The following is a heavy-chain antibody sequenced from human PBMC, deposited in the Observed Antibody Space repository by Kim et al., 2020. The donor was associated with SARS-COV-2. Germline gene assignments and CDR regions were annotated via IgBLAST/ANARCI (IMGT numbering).Heavy chain of an antibody. J-gene: IGHJ6*02. V-gene: IGHV3-23*01. CDR2: ISGSGGST. Sequence: GGSLRLSCAASGFTFSSYAMSWVRQAPGKGLEWVSAISGSGGSTYYADSVKGRFTISRDNSKNTLYLQMNSLRAEDTAVYYCAKMGAWDLYYYYGMDVWGQGTTVTVSS. D-gene: IGHD3-16*01. CDR1: GFTFSSYA. CDR3: AKMGAWDLYYYYGMDV.